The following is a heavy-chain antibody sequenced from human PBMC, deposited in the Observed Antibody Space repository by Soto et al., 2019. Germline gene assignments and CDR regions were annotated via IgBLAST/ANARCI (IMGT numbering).Heavy chain of an antibody. CDR2: INAYNGNT. CDR1: GYTFTSYA. D-gene: IGHD4-4*01. CDR3: AKADSNYAGRFSYYYMDV. Sequence: ASVKVSCKASGYTFTSYAMHWVSQAPGQRLEWMGWINAYNGNTKYSQKFQGKVTMSTDTSTSTAYMELRSLRSDDTAVYYCAKADSNYAGRFSYYYMDVWGNGTLVTVSS. V-gene: IGHV1-3*01. J-gene: IGHJ6*03.